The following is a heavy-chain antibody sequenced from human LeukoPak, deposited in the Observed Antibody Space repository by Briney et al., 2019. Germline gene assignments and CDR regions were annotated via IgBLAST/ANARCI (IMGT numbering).Heavy chain of an antibody. CDR1: GGSISSGGYS. Sequence: PSETLSLTCAVSGGSISSGGYSWSWIRQPPGKGLEWIGYIYHSGSTYYNPSLKSRVTISVDRSKNQFSLKLGSVTAADTAVYYCVTRGTASRLLDSWGQGTLVTVSS. V-gene: IGHV4-30-2*01. D-gene: IGHD1/OR15-1a*01. J-gene: IGHJ4*02. CDR3: VTRGTASRLLDS. CDR2: IYHSGST.